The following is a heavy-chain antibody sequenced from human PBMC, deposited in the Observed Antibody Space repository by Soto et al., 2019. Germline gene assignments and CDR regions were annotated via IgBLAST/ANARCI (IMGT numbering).Heavy chain of an antibody. Sequence: VQLVESGGGVVQPGRSLRLSCAASGFTFSDYAMHWVRQAPGKGLEWVAVVSHDGRNTHYADSVKGRFTISRSSSKNTVSLEMTSLIAEDTAVYYCAKGGRQWLVTSDFNYWGQGALVTVSS. CDR1: GFTFSDYA. V-gene: IGHV3-30*18. D-gene: IGHD6-19*01. CDR2: VSHDGRNT. J-gene: IGHJ4*02. CDR3: AKGGRQWLVTSDFNY.